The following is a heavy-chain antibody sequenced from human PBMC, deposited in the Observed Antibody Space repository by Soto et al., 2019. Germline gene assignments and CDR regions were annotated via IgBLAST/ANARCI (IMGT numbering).Heavy chain of an antibody. CDR2: IIPIFGTA. CDR3: ARDLFGTTLAARPYYFDY. CDR1: GGTFSSYA. V-gene: IGHV1-69*13. D-gene: IGHD6-6*01. Sequence: SVKVSCKASGGTFSSYAISWVRQAPGQGLEWMGGIIPIFGTANYAQKFQGRVTITADESTSTAYMELSSLRSEDTAVYYCARDLFGTTLAARPYYFDYWGQGTWSPSPQ. J-gene: IGHJ4*02.